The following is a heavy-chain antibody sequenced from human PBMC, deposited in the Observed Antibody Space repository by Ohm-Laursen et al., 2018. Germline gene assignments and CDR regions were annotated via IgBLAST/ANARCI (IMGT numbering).Heavy chain of an antibody. Sequence: SVKVSCKASGYTFTSYYMHWVRQAPGQGLEWMGIINPSGGSTSYAQKFQGRVTMTRDTSTSTVYMELSSLRSEDTAVYYCARGRFLEWLSVHYGMDVWGQGTTVTVSS. CDR2: INPSGGST. J-gene: IGHJ6*02. V-gene: IGHV1-46*01. D-gene: IGHD3-3*01. CDR1: GYTFTSYY. CDR3: ARGRFLEWLSVHYGMDV.